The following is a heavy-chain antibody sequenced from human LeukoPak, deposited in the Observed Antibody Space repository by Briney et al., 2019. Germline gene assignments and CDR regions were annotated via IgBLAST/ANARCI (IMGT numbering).Heavy chain of an antibody. V-gene: IGHV3-7*03. Sequence: PGGSLRLSCVVSGLAFSTNSMSWVRQAPGKGLEWVANIKGDGSKQYYVGSVKGRFTISGDNAKNSLYLQMNSLRAEDTALYYCAKDRHSSGYYAPFDYWGQGTLVTVSS. CDR2: IKGDGSKQ. CDR1: GLAFSTNS. J-gene: IGHJ4*02. CDR3: AKDRHSSGYYAPFDY. D-gene: IGHD3-22*01.